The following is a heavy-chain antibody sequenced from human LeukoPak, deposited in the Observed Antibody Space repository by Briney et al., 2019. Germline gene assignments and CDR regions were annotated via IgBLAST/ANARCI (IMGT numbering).Heavy chain of an antibody. J-gene: IGHJ4*02. Sequence: PGGSLRLSCAASELTFKTYNMNWVRQAPGKGLEWVSYISDTSTTILYADSVKGRFTISRDNAKNSLYLQMNSLRAEDTAVYYCARSRITMIVVVINDYWGQGTLVTVSS. CDR2: ISDTSTTI. CDR3: ARSRITMIVVVINDY. V-gene: IGHV3-48*01. CDR1: ELTFKTYN. D-gene: IGHD3-22*01.